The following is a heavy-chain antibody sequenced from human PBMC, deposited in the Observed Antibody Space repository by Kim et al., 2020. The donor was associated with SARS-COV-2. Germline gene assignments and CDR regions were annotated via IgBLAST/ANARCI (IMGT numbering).Heavy chain of an antibody. CDR3: ARQAPRYGMDV. CDR2: IYYSGST. J-gene: IGHJ6*02. V-gene: IGHV4-59*01. Sequence: SETLSLTCTVSGGSISSYYWSWIRQPPGKGLEWIGYIYYSGSTNYNPSLKSRVTISVDTSKNQFSLKLSSVTAADTAVYYCARQAPRYGMDVWGQGTTVT. D-gene: IGHD6-6*01. CDR1: GGSISSYY.